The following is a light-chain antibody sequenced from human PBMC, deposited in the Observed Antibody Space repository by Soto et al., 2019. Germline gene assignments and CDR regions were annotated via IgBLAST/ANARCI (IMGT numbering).Light chain of an antibody. J-gene: IGLJ1*01. CDR3: SSYPSSSTYV. CDR1: SSDVGGYNY. V-gene: IGLV2-14*01. CDR2: EVS. Sequence: QSVLTQPASVSGSPGQSIAISCTGTSSDVGGYNYVSWYQQHPGKAPKLMISEVSNRPSGVSNRFSGSKSGNTASLTISGLQAQDEADYYCSSYPSSSTYVFGTGTKVTVL.